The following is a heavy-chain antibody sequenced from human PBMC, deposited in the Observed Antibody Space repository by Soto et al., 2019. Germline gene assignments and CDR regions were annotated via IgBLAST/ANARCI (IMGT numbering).Heavy chain of an antibody. V-gene: IGHV3-30*18. CDR2: ISYDGSNK. CDR1: GFTFSSYG. J-gene: IGHJ6*02. Sequence: GGSLSLSCAASGFTFSSYGMHWVRQAPGKGLEWVAVISYDGSNKYYADSVKGRFTISRDNSKNTLYLQMNSLRAEDTAVYYCAKAHRYSSSGYYYYGMDVWGQGTTVTVSS. CDR3: AKAHRYSSSGYYYYGMDV. D-gene: IGHD6-6*01.